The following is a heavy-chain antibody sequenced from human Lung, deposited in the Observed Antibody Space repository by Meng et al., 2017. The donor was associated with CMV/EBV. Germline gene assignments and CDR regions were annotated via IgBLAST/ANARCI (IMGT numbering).Heavy chain of an antibody. CDR2: INPNSGGT. Sequence: ASVXVSXKASGYTFTGYYMHWVRQAPGQGLEWMGWINPNSGGTNYAQKFQGRVTMTRDTSISTAYMELSRLRSDDTAVYYCARVFGVVVPLESCMDVWGQGTTVTVSS. CDR1: GYTFTGYY. CDR3: ARVFGVVVPLESCMDV. D-gene: IGHD2-2*01. V-gene: IGHV1-2*02. J-gene: IGHJ6*02.